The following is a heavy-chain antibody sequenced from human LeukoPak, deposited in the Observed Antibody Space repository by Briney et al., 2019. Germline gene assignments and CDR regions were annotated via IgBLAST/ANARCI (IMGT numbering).Heavy chain of an antibody. CDR3: ARDSTVTPPYYYYYMDV. CDR1: GGSLSSYY. J-gene: IGHJ6*03. D-gene: IGHD4-17*01. Sequence: SETLSLTRTVSGGSLSSYYWSWLRQPPGNRLEWIGYIYYSGSTNYNPSLKSRVTISVDTSKNQFSLKLSSVTAADTAVYYCARDSTVTPPYYYYYMDVWGKGTTVSVSS. CDR2: IYYSGST. V-gene: IGHV4-59*01.